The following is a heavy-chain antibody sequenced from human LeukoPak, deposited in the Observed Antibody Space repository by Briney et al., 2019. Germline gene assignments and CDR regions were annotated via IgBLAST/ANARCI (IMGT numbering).Heavy chain of an antibody. V-gene: IGHV3-21*01. J-gene: IGHJ4*02. CDR2: ITSGSTNV. CDR3: ARGLSYSSSYPLGY. Sequence: GGALRLSCAASGFTSNSYSMTWVRQAPGKGLEWLLCITSGSTNVYYADSVKGRFTFSRDNAKNSLFLQMNSLRAEDTAVYYCARGLSYSSSYPLGYWGQGTLVTVSS. D-gene: IGHD6-6*01. CDR1: GFTSNSYS.